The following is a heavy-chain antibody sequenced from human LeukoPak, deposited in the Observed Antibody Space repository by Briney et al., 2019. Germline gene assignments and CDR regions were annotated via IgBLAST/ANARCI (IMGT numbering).Heavy chain of an antibody. CDR3: ARSDIVVVPAAIGWFDP. Sequence: PSETLSLTCTVSGGSISSSSYYWGWIRQPPGKGLEWIGSIYYSGSTYYNPSLKSRVTIPVDTSKNQFSLKLSSVTAADTAVYYCARSDIVVVPAAIGWFDPWGQGTLVTVSS. J-gene: IGHJ5*02. V-gene: IGHV4-39*07. CDR1: GGSISSSSYY. D-gene: IGHD2-2*02. CDR2: IYYSGST.